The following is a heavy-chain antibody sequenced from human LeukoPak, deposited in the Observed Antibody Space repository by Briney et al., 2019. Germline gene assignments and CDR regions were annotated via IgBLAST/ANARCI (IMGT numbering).Heavy chain of an antibody. J-gene: IGHJ5*02. D-gene: IGHD5-18*01. CDR3: ARAGAMVFSGP. Sequence: PSETLSLTCTVSGGSISSGSYYWSWIRQPAGKGLEWIGRIYTSGSTNYNPSLKSRVTISVDTSQNQFSLKLSFVTAADTAVYYCARAGAMVFSGPWGQGTLVTVSS. CDR2: IYTSGST. CDR1: GGSISSGSYY. V-gene: IGHV4-61*02.